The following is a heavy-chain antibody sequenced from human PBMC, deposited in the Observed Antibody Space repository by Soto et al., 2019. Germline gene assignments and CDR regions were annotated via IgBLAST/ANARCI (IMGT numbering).Heavy chain of an antibody. CDR1: GFTFNNYN. Sequence: GGSLRLSCAASGFTFNNYNMNWVRQAPGKGLEWVSYISGSSSTIYYADSVKGRFTISRDNAKNSLYLQMNSLRDEDTAVYYCARDPGYYYDSSGYAYFDYWGQGTLVTVSS. D-gene: IGHD3-22*01. V-gene: IGHV3-48*02. CDR2: ISGSSSTI. J-gene: IGHJ4*02. CDR3: ARDPGYYYDSSGYAYFDY.